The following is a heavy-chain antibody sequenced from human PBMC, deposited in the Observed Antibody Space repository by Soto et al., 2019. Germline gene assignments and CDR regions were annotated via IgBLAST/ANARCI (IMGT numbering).Heavy chain of an antibody. V-gene: IGHV5-51*01. CDR1: GYTFTSYW. CDR2: IYPGDSDT. CDR3: MRQLGVDADNWFHP. J-gene: IGHJ5*02. D-gene: IGHD2-8*01. Sequence: GESLKISCVASGYTFTSYWIGWVRQMPGKGLEWMGIIYPGDSDTRYSPSFQGQVTISADKSISTAYLQWSSLKASDTAMYYCMRQLGVDADNWFHPWGQGTLVTVSS.